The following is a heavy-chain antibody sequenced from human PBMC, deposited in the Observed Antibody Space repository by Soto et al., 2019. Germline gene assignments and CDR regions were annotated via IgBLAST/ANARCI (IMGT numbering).Heavy chain of an antibody. CDR1: GGCISSYY. V-gene: IGHV4-59*01. J-gene: IGHJ4*02. D-gene: IGHD3-22*01. CDR3: ARASWRYYYDSSGYHFDY. CDR2: IYYSGST. Sequence: QVQLQESGPGLVKPSETLSLTCTVSGGCISSYYWSWIRQPPGKGLEWIGYIYYSGSTNYNPSLKSRVTISVDTSTNQFSLKLSSVTAADTAVYYCARASWRYYYDSSGYHFDYWGQGTLVTVSS.